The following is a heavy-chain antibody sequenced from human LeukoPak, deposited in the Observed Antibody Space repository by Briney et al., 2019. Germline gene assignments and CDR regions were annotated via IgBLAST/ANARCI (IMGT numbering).Heavy chain of an antibody. CDR2: IRSKTYGGAI. Sequence: GGSLRLSCTTSGFIFGDYAMSWFRQAPGKGLEWVGFIRSKTYGGAIEYAASVKGRFTISRDDSKSIAYLQMNSLRTEDTAVYYCARDQLGGDPDDYYYYYMDVWGKGTTVIVSS. D-gene: IGHD4-17*01. J-gene: IGHJ6*03. V-gene: IGHV3-49*03. CDR3: ARDQLGGDPDDYYYYYMDV. CDR1: GFIFGDYA.